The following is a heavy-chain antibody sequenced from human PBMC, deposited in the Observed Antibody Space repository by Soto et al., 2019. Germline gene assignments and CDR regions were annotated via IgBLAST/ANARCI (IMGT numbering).Heavy chain of an antibody. CDR3: ARDRGYGGLFDY. V-gene: IGHV3-48*03. CDR2: ISSSGSTI. J-gene: IGHJ4*02. Sequence: EVQLVESGGGLVQPGGSLRLSCAASGFTFSSYEMNWVRQAPGKGLEWVSYISSSGSTIYYADSVKGRFTISRDNAKNSLYLQMNSLRAEDTAVYYCARDRGYGGLFDYWGQGTLVTVSS. D-gene: IGHD4-17*01. CDR1: GFTFSSYE.